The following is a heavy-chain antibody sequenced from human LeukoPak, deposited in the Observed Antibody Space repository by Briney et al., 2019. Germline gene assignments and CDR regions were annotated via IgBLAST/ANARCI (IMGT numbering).Heavy chain of an antibody. V-gene: IGHV4-59*01. CDR3: ASGAYSYYYMDV. CDR2: IYYSGST. CDR1: GGSIRSYY. D-gene: IGHD4-11*01. Sequence: SETLSLTCTVSGGSIRSYYWSWIRQPPGKGLEWIGYIYYSGSTNYNPSLKSRVTISVDTSKNQFSLKLSSVTAADTAVYYCASGAYSYYYMDVWGKGTTVTISS. J-gene: IGHJ6*03.